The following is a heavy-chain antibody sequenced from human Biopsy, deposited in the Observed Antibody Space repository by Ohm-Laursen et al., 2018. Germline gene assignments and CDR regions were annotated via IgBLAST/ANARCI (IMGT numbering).Heavy chain of an antibody. Sequence: VKISCNASGDSFTSYAIGWVRQAPGQGLEWMGGIIPIPNVATYAQKFQGRITITADESTSTAYMELSSLTSDDTAVYFCARGEGSSWFDPWGHGTLVTVSS. CDR2: IIPIPNVA. CDR1: GDSFTSYA. CDR3: ARGEGSSWFDP. V-gene: IGHV1-69*10. J-gene: IGHJ5*02. D-gene: IGHD1-26*01.